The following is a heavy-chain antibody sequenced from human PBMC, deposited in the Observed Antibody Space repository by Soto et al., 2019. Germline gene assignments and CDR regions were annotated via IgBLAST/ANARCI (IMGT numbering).Heavy chain of an antibody. CDR1: GGSISSGDYY. CDR3: ARVGGVFMTTGDY. D-gene: IGHD4-17*01. V-gene: IGHV4-30-4*01. Sequence: SETLSLTCTVSGGSISSGDYYWSWIRQPPGKGLEWIGYIYYSGSTYYNPSLKSRVTISVDTSKNQFSLKLSSVTAADTAVYYCARVGGVFMTTGDYWGQGTLVTVPQ. J-gene: IGHJ4*02. CDR2: IYYSGST.